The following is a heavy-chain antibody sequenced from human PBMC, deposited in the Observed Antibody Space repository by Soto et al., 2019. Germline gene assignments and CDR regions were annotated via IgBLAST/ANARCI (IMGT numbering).Heavy chain of an antibody. V-gene: IGHV3-30*18. CDR1: GLSVNTYA. J-gene: IGHJ2*01. CDR2: MSYDGNKV. Sequence: WSLRLPCAPSGLSVNTYAMHWVRQAPGKGLDWVAAMSYDGNKVYHADSVKGRFSISRDNSKNILYLQMRSPRGDNTAVYYCAKVREVGGLQLAAGFWYLDLWGRGTLVTSPQ. CDR3: AKVREVGGLQLAAGFWYLDL. D-gene: IGHD5-12*01.